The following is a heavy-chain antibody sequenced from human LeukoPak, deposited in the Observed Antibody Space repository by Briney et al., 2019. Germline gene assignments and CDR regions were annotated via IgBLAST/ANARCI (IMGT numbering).Heavy chain of an antibody. D-gene: IGHD6-19*01. CDR2: IYYSGST. J-gene: IGHJ3*02. CDR3: AIGEFWQWPGTFDI. CDR1: GGSISSYY. Sequence: PSETLSLTCTVSGGSISSYYWSWIRQPPGKGLEWIGYIYYSGSTNYNPSLKSRVTISVDTSKNQFSLKLSSVTAADTAVYYCAIGEFWQWPGTFDIWGQGTMVTVSS. V-gene: IGHV4-59*01.